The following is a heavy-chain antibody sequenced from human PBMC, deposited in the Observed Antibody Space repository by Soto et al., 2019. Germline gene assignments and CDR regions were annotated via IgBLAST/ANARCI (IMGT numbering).Heavy chain of an antibody. D-gene: IGHD3-3*01. J-gene: IGHJ6*02. V-gene: IGHV1-18*01. CDR3: ARDQEDFCRVGYYYYYGTDL. CDR2: ISAYNRNT. CDR1: GYTFTCDG. Sequence: ASVKVSCNASGYTFTCDGISWVRPAPGQGLEGMGGISAYNRNTNYAQKLQGRVTMTTDTSTSTAYMELRSRRPDDAAVYYCARDQEDFCRVGYYYYYGTDLWGQGTTVTVSS.